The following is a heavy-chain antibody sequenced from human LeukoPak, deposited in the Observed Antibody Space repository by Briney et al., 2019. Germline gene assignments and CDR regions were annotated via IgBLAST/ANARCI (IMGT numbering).Heavy chain of an antibody. CDR2: INTDGSST. CDR3: TRDSSGWYFNWFGP. J-gene: IGHJ5*02. D-gene: IGHD6-19*01. V-gene: IGHV3-74*01. CDR1: GFTFSNYW. Sequence: PGGSLRLSCAASGFTFSNYWMHWVRQAPGKGLVWVSRINTDGSSTDYGDSVKGRFTISRDNAKNTLYLQMNSLRAEDTAIYYCTRDSSGWYFNWFGPWGQGTLATVSS.